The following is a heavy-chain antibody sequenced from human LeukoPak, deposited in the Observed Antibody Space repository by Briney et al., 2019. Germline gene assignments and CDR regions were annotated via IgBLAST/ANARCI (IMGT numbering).Heavy chain of an antibody. CDR3: ARVRVNKASIAAAGRSWFGP. J-gene: IGHJ5*02. V-gene: IGHV1-69*06. D-gene: IGHD6-13*01. CDR2: IIPIFGTA. CDR1: GGTFSSYA. Sequence: SVKVSCKASGGTFSSYAISWVRQAPGQGLEWMGGIIPIFGTANYAQKFQGRVTITADKSTSTAYMELSSLRSEDTAVYYCARVRVNKASIAAAGRSWFGPWGQGTLVTVSS.